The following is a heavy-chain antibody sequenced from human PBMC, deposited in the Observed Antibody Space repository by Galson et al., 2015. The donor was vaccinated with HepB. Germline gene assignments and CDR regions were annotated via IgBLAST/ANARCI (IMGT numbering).Heavy chain of an antibody. Sequence: SLRLSCAGSGFIISNYAMHWVRQAPGKGLEYVSAIDGNGRSTYYADSVEGRFIISRDNSKNTLYLQMSSVRTEDTAVYYCVGRDSSGLWGQGALVTVSS. J-gene: IGHJ4*02. CDR1: GFIISNYA. V-gene: IGHV3-64D*06. CDR2: IDGNGRST. D-gene: IGHD3-22*01. CDR3: VGRDSSGL.